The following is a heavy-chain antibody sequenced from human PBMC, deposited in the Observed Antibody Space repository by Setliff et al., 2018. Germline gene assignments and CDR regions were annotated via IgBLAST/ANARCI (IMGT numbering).Heavy chain of an antibody. CDR3: ARVDFTMIQGVLGL. D-gene: IGHD3-10*01. V-gene: IGHV4-34*01. CDR2: IYHSGST. Sequence: PSETLSLTCAVYGGSFSGYHWSWIRQAPGKGLEWIGSIYHSGSTYFNPSLKSRVTISVDMSKSQFSMKLTSVTAADTAVYYCARVDFTMIQGVLGLWGQGTLVTVSS. J-gene: IGHJ1*01. CDR1: GGSFSGYH.